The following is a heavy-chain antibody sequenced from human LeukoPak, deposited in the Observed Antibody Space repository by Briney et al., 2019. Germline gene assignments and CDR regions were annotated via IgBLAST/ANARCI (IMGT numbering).Heavy chain of an antibody. J-gene: IGHJ5*02. Sequence: GGSLRLSCAASGFTFSSYGMHWVRQAPGKGLEWVAVISYDGSNKYYADSVKGRFTMSRDNSKNTLYLQMNSLRAEDTAVYYCAKYADYGNYMDWFDARGQGTLVSVSS. CDR1: GFTFSSYG. CDR2: ISYDGSNK. V-gene: IGHV3-30*18. CDR3: AKYADYGNYMDWFDA. D-gene: IGHD4-11*01.